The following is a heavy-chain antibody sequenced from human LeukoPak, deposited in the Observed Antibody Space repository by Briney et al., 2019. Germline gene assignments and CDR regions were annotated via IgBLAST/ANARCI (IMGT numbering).Heavy chain of an antibody. D-gene: IGHD6-13*01. Sequence: GGSMRLACAASGFTFSSYSMNWVRRAPGKWLEWVGSIRSSSSYTYYADLVKGRSTTSRHNSKNSLYLQMNSLRTEHTPVYSCAREWGIAAAESDYWGQGTLVTVSS. CDR1: GFTFSSYS. V-gene: IGHV3-21*01. CDR2: IRSSSSYT. CDR3: AREWGIAAAESDY. J-gene: IGHJ4*02.